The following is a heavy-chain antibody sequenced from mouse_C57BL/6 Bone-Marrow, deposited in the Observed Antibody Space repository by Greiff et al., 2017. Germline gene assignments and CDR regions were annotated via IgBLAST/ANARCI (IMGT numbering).Heavy chain of an antibody. CDR1: GYTFTRYW. V-gene: IGHV1-61*01. CDR2: IYPSDSET. D-gene: IGHD1-1*02. CDR3: ARGVGWYFDY. Sequence: QVQLQQPGAELVRPGSSVKLSCKASGYTFTRYWMDWVKQRPGQGLEWIGNIYPSDSETHYNQKFKDKATLTVDKSSSTAYMQLSSLTSEDSAVYYCARGVGWYFDYWGQGTTLTVSS. J-gene: IGHJ2*01.